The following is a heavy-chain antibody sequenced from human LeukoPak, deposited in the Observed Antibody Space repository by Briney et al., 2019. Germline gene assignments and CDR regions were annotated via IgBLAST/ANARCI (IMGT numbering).Heavy chain of an antibody. CDR3: ARHQVNGDFDY. V-gene: IGHV4-39*01. CDR1: GGSISSSSYY. Sequence: SETLSLTCTVSGGSISSSSYYWGWIRQPPGKGLEWIESIYYSGSTYYNPSLKSRVTISVDPSKNQCSLKLSSVTAADTAVYYCARHQVNGDFDYRGQGTLVTVSS. J-gene: IGHJ4*02. CDR2: IYYSGST. D-gene: IGHD2-8*01.